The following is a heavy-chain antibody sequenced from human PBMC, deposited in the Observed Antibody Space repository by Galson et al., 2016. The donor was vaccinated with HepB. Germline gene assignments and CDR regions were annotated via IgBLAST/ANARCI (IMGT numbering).Heavy chain of an antibody. CDR2: IKSDESWK. J-gene: IGHJ4*02. V-gene: IGHV3-74*01. CDR3: ARGHYGSGTYYNVYFDS. CDR1: GFTFSSYW. Sequence: SLRLSCAASGFTFSSYWMHWVRQAPGKGLVWVSRIKSDESWKNYAAFVKGRFTISRDDAKNSLYLQMNSLRADDTAVYYCARGHYGSGTYYNVYFDSWGQGTLVTVSS. D-gene: IGHD3-10*01.